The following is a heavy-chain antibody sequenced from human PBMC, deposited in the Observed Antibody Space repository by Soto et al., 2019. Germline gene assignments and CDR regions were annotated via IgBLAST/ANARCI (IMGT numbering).Heavy chain of an antibody. V-gene: IGHV4-39*01. D-gene: IGHD1-26*01. CDR1: GGSISTSSYF. J-gene: IGHJ4*02. CDR3: ARHRCSSGSYSGLLDF. Sequence: QMQLQESGPGLVKPSATLSLTCSVSGGSISTSSYFWGWIRQPPGRGLEWVGAVHYRGSANYRSSLQSRVTISVDTSQNQFSLRLSSVTAPDTAVYYCARHRCSSGSYSGLLDFWGQGALVTVSS. CDR2: VHYRGSA.